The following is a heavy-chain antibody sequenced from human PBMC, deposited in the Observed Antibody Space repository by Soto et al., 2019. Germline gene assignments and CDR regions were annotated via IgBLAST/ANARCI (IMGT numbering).Heavy chain of an antibody. V-gene: IGHV4-31*03. CDR2: ISYGGSS. CDR3: SRGILV. J-gene: IGHJ4*02. D-gene: IGHD5-18*01. CDR1: GGSINSGGYC. Sequence: QVQLQESGPGLVKPSQTLSLTCTVSGGSINSGGYCWSWIRQHPGKGLDWIGCISYGGSSSYNPSPKSRVTIAVDTPKYHFSLKLTSVTAADTAVYYCSRGILVWGQGALITVSS.